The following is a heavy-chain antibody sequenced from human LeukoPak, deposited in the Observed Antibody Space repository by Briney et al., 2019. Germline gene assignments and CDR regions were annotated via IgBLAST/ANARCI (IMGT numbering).Heavy chain of an antibody. CDR1: GFTFSSYS. D-gene: IGHD2-2*01. CDR3: ARDPVFPVVPAATSCGMDV. CDR2: ISSSSSYI. V-gene: IGHV3-21*01. J-gene: IGHJ6*04. Sequence: KPGGSLLLSCAASGFTFSSYSMNWVRQAPGKGLEWVSSISSSSSYIYYADSVKGRFTISRDNAKNSLYLQMNSLRAEDTAVYYCARDPVFPVVPAATSCGMDVWGKGTTVTVSS.